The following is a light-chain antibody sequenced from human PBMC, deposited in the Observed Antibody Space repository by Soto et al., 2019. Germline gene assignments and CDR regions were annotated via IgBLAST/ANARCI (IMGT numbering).Light chain of an antibody. CDR1: QSGSDSY. Sequence: KQSAAALSVSPGERATLSCRASQSGSDSYLAWYQQKPGQPPRLLIYDASSRATGIPDRFSGGGSGTDFTLTISRLEPEDFAVYYCQQSSSYPLTFGGGTKVDI. J-gene: IGKJ4*01. V-gene: IGKV3-20*01. CDR2: DAS. CDR3: QQSSSYPLT.